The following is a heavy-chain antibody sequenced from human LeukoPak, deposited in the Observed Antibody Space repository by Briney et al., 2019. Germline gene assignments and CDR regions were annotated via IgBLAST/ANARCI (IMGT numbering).Heavy chain of an antibody. CDR3: TTGGLVSDY. CDR1: GFTFSNAW. J-gene: IGHJ4*02. CDR2: IKSKTDGGTT. D-gene: IGHD5/OR15-5a*01. V-gene: IGHV3-15*01. Sequence: KTGGSLRLSCAASGFTFSNAWMSWVRQAPGKGLEWVGSIKSKTDGGTTDYAAPVKGRFTISRDDSKNTLYLQMNSLKTEDTAVYYCTTGGLVSDYWGQGTLVTVSS.